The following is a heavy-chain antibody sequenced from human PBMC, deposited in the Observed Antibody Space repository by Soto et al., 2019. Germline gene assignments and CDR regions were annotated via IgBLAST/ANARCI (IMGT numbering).Heavy chain of an antibody. CDR3: TKGRPWTWGGAITT. CDR1: GLNFGDAW. Sequence: EVQLVESGGGLVNPGGFVRLSCAASGLNFGDAWMTWVRQAPGKGPEWVGLIRSKTGGGTADYAAPVKGRFILSRDDSKNAVYLQLNSLKTEDTAVYYCTKGRPWTWGGAITTWGQGTAVTVSS. D-gene: IGHD3-16*01. J-gene: IGHJ3*01. V-gene: IGHV3-15*01. CDR2: IRSKTGGGTA.